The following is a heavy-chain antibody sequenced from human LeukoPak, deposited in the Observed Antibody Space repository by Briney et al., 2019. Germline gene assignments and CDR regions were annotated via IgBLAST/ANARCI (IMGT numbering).Heavy chain of an antibody. CDR3: TRLDSSGWSDY. CDR1: GFTFSGSA. V-gene: IGHV3-73*01. J-gene: IGHJ4*02. Sequence: GGSLRLSCAASGFTFSGSAMHWVRQASGKGLEWVGRIRGKANSYATAYAASVKGRFTISRDDSKNTAYLQMNSLKTEDTAVYYCTRLDSSGWSDYWGQGTLVTVSS. D-gene: IGHD6-19*01. CDR2: IRGKANSYAT.